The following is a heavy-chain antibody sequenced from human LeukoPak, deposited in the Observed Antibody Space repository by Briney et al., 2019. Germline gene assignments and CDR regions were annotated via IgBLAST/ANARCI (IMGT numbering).Heavy chain of an antibody. J-gene: IGHJ6*02. CDR1: GGSISSSNW. Sequence: SETLSLTCAVSGGSISSSNWWSWVRQPPGKGLEWIGEIYHSGSTNYNPSLKSRVTISVDKSKNQFSLKLSSVTAADTAVYYCARGGDYGDSEVGMDVWGQGTTVTVSS. D-gene: IGHD4-17*01. V-gene: IGHV4-4*02. CDR3: ARGGDYGDSEVGMDV. CDR2: IYHSGST.